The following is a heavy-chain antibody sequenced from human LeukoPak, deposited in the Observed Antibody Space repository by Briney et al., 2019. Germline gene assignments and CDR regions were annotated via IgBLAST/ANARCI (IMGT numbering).Heavy chain of an antibody. CDR1: GFTFKSDG. Sequence: PGGSLRLSCAASGFTFKSDGMHWVRQAPGKGLEWVTFIPYDGRNKNYADSVRGRFTISRDNSKNTVYLQMNSLRTEDTAMYYCVKDCGLGGSRDYWGQGTLVTVSS. CDR2: IPYDGRNK. CDR3: VKDCGLGGSRDY. J-gene: IGHJ4*02. V-gene: IGHV3-30*02. D-gene: IGHD1-26*01.